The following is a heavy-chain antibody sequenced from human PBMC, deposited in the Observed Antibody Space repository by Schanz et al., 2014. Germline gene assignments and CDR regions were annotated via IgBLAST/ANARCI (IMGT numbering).Heavy chain of an antibody. CDR2: IYYSGST. V-gene: IGHV4-39*07. Sequence: PVLVKPSETLSLTCTVSGGSISSGVHYWSWVRQPAGRGLEWIESIYYSGSTNYNPSLKSRVTISVDKPKKQFSLKVTSMTAADTAVYYCARGGTYGIFYDHMDVWGRGTTVTVSS. CDR1: GGSISSGVHY. CDR3: ARGGTYGIFYDHMDV. J-gene: IGHJ6*03. D-gene: IGHD3-22*01.